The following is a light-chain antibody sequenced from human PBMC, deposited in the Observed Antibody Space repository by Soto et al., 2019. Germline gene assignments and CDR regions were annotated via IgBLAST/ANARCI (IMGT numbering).Light chain of an antibody. CDR2: EVT. J-gene: IGLJ1*01. CDR1: SSDVGRYNY. CDR3: GSYTSRSTYV. V-gene: IGLV2-14*01. Sequence: QSVLTQPASVSGSPGQSITISCTGTSSDVGRYNYVSWYQQHPGKAPKLMIYEVTNRPSGVSNRFSGSKSGNTASLTISGLQAEAEADYYCGSYTSRSTYVFGTGTKLTVL.